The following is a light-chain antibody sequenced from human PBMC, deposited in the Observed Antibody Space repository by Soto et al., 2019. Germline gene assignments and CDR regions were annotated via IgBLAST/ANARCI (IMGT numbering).Light chain of an antibody. Sequence: IVLTQSPGTRSLSPGERATLSCRASQSVSSNYLAWYQQKPGQAPRLLIYDASNRATGIPARFSGSGSGTDFTLTISSLEPEDFAVYCCQQRSNWPITFGQGTRLEIK. CDR2: DAS. CDR3: QQRSNWPIT. V-gene: IGKV3-11*01. CDR1: QSVSSNY. J-gene: IGKJ5*01.